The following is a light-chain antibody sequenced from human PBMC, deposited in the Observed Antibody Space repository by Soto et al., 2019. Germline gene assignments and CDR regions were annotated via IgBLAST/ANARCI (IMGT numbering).Light chain of an antibody. Sequence: IQMTRSPSSLSASVGDRVTITCRASQGIRNDLGWYQQKPGKAPKLLIYAASSLQSGVPSRFSGSGSGTDFSLTISSLQSEDFAVYYCQQYDNWPWTFGQGTKVDIK. V-gene: IGKV1-6*01. J-gene: IGKJ1*01. CDR1: QGIRND. CDR3: QQYDNWPWT. CDR2: AAS.